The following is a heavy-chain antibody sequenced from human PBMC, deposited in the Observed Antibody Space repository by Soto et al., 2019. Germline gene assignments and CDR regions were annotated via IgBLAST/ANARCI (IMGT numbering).Heavy chain of an antibody. Sequence: ASVKVSGKASGYTFTSYDINWVRQATGQGLEWMGWMNPNSGNTGYAQKFQGRVTMTRNTSISTAYMELSSLRSEDTAVYYCARGSSSWYYYYGMDVWGQGTTVTVSS. CDR1: GYTFTSYD. D-gene: IGHD6-13*01. V-gene: IGHV1-8*01. J-gene: IGHJ6*02. CDR3: ARGSSSWYYYYGMDV. CDR2: MNPNSGNT.